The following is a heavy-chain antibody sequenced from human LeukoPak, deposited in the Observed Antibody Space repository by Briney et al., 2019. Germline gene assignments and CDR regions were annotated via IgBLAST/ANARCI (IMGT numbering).Heavy chain of an antibody. J-gene: IGHJ4*02. CDR3: ARARGYCSSTSCYDTTVTTTQDYFDY. D-gene: IGHD2-2*01. V-gene: IGHV4-61*02. CDR2: IYTSGST. CDR1: GGSISSGSYY. Sequence: TSETLSLTCTVSGGSISSGSYYWSWIRQPAGKGLEWIGRIYTSGSTNCNPSLKSRVTISVDTSKNQFSLKLSSVTAADTAVYYCARARGYCSSTSCYDTTVTTTQDYFDYWGQGTLVTVSS.